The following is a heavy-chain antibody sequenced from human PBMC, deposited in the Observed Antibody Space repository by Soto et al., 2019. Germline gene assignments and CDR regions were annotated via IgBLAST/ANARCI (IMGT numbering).Heavy chain of an antibody. Sequence: SETLSLTCTVSGGSISSSSYYWGWIRQPPGKGLEWIGSIYYSGSTYYNPSLKSRVTISVDTSKNQFSLKLSSVTAADTAVYYCARDSRYYDFWSGTYYYYYGMDVWGQGTTVTVSS. CDR3: ARDSRYYDFWSGTYYYYYGMDV. CDR1: GGSISSSSYY. J-gene: IGHJ6*02. V-gene: IGHV4-39*07. CDR2: IYYSGST. D-gene: IGHD3-3*01.